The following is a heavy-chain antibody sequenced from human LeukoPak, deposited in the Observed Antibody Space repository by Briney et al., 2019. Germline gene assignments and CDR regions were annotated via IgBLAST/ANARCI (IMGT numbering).Heavy chain of an antibody. J-gene: IGHJ4*02. Sequence: GGSLRLSCAASGFTFSSYGMSWVRQAPGKGLEWVSAISGSGGSTYYADSVKGRFTISRDSSKNTLYLQMNSLRAEDTAVHYCAKGAYGSGNGGAFDSWGQGTLVTVSS. D-gene: IGHD3-10*01. CDR1: GFTFSSYG. CDR3: AKGAYGSGNGGAFDS. V-gene: IGHV3-23*01. CDR2: ISGSGGST.